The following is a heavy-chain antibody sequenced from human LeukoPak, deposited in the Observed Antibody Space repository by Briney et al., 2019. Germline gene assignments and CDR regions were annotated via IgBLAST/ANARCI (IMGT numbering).Heavy chain of an antibody. D-gene: IGHD2-8*01. CDR2: MNPNSGNT. CDR1: GYTFSSYD. CDR3: TRSVRNGHFDY. V-gene: IGHV1-8*01. J-gene: IGHJ4*02. Sequence: ASVKVSCKASGYTFSSYDIHWVRQATGQGLEWMGWMNPNSGNTGYAQKFQGRVTMTRSTSISTAYMELSSLRFEDTAVYFCTRSVRNGHFDYWGQGTLVTVSS.